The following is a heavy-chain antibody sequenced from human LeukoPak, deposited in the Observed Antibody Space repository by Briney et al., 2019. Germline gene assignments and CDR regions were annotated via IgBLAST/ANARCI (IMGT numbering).Heavy chain of an antibody. Sequence: GGSLRLSCAASGFTFSSYAMSWVRQAPGKGLEWVSAISGSGGSTYYADSVKGRFTISRDNSKNTLYLQMNSLRAEDTAVYYCAKDLGTMVRGVIRGYYFDYWGQGTLVTVSS. CDR2: ISGSGGST. D-gene: IGHD3-10*01. CDR1: GFTFSSYA. CDR3: AKDLGTMVRGVIRGYYFDY. V-gene: IGHV3-23*01. J-gene: IGHJ4*02.